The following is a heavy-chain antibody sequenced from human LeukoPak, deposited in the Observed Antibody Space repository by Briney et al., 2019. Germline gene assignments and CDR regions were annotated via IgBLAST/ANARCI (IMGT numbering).Heavy chain of an antibody. CDR3: ARVGGDGYSYGFDY. CDR1: GYTFTGYY. Sequence: ASVKVSCKASGYTFTGYYMHWVRQAPGQGLEWMGWINTNSGGTNYAQQFQGRVTMTRDTSITTAYMELSRLRPDDTAVYSCARVGGDGYSYGFDYWGQGTLVTVSS. J-gene: IGHJ4*02. V-gene: IGHV1-2*02. CDR2: INTNSGGT. D-gene: IGHD5-18*01.